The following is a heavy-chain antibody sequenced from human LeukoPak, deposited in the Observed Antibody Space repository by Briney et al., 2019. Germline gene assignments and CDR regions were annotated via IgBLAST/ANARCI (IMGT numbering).Heavy chain of an antibody. CDR2: IKSNLHGGET. J-gene: IGHJ6*03. CDR1: GVDFVEHS. CDR3: GRCFVVDVTNYRDV. D-gene: IGHD2-15*01. V-gene: IGHV3-49*04. Sequence: GGSLRLSCRGCGVDFVEHSFTWVRQAPGKGLEWVGLIKSNLHGGETFYAASVAGRFTISRDDSTSSAFLLMDGVEIDDTGVYYCGRCFVVDVTNYRDVWGRGTTVTVSS.